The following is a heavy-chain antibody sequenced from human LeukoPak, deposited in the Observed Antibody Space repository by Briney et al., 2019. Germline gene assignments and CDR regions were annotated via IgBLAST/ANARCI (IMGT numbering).Heavy chain of an antibody. CDR2: TYHSGST. CDR1: GYSISSGYY. Sequence: SETLSLTCAVSGYSISSGYYWGWIRQPPGKGLEWMGSTYHSGSTYYNPSLKSRVTISVDTSKNQFSLKLSSVTAADTAVYYCARDHYYGSGSYYKLNWFDPWGQRTLVTVSS. J-gene: IGHJ5*02. D-gene: IGHD3-10*01. V-gene: IGHV4-38-2*02. CDR3: ARDHYYGSGSYYKLNWFDP.